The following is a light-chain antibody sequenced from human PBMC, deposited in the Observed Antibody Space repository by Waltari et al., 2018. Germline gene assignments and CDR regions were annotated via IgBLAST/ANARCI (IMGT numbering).Light chain of an antibody. J-gene: IGKJ4*01. CDR3: QQCNSYLLT. V-gene: IGKV1-5*03. Sequence: TQSPGTLSLSPGERATLSCRASQSIGSSLAWYQQKPGKAPKVVIYEASSLESGVPSRFSGSGSGTEFTLTISSLQPDDFATYYCQQCNSYLLTFGGGTKVEIK. CDR1: QSIGSS. CDR2: EAS.